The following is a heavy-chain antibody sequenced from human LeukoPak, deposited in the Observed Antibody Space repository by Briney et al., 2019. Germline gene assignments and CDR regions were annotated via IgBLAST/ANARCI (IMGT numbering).Heavy chain of an antibody. Sequence: SETLSLTCTVSGGSISSYYWSWIRQPPGKGLEWIGYIYYSGSTNYNPSLKSRVTMSMDTSNNEFSLSLTSVTAADTAVYYCARDLGWGSPVAYWGQGILVTVSS. CDR3: ARDLGWGSPVAY. J-gene: IGHJ4*02. V-gene: IGHV4-59*12. CDR1: GGSISSYY. CDR2: IYYSGST. D-gene: IGHD3-16*01.